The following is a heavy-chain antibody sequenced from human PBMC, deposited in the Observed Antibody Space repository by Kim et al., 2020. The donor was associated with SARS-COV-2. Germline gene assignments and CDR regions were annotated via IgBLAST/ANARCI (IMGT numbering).Heavy chain of an antibody. D-gene: IGHD1-1*01. J-gene: IGHJ4*02. CDR3: ARLDADY. Sequence: YYMGGALYSPALKNRVTISIDTSKNHFSLRLTSITASDTAVYFCARLDADYWGQGTLVTVSS. V-gene: IGHV4-39*02. CDR2: YYMGGA.